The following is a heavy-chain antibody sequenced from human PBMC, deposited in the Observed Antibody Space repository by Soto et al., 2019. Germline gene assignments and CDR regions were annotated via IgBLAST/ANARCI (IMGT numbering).Heavy chain of an antibody. CDR1: GYTFTSYG. D-gene: IGHD2-15*01. Sequence: GASVKVSCKASGYTFTSYGFSWVRQAPGQGLEWMGWISASNGNTNYAQKLQGRVTMTTDTSTGTAYMELRSLRSDDTAVYYCARDRGRLGYCSGGSCWDGMDVWGQGTTVTVSS. CDR2: ISASNGNT. J-gene: IGHJ6*02. V-gene: IGHV1-18*01. CDR3: ARDRGRLGYCSGGSCWDGMDV.